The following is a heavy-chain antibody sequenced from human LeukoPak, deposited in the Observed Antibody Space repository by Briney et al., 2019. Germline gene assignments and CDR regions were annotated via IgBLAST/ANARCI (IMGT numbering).Heavy chain of an antibody. Sequence: GASVKVSCKASGGTFSSYAISWVRQAPGQGLEWMGGIIPIFGTANYAQKFQGRATITADESTSTAYMELSSLRSEDTAVYYCARVPTTVTAYFDYWGQGTLVTVSS. CDR3: ARVPTTVTAYFDY. V-gene: IGHV1-69*01. CDR1: GGTFSSYA. J-gene: IGHJ4*02. CDR2: IIPIFGTA. D-gene: IGHD4-17*01.